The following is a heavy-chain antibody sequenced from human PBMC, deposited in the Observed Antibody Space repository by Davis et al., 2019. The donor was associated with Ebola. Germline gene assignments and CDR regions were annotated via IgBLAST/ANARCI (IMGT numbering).Heavy chain of an antibody. CDR1: GFTFSRYA. CDR2: ITSSGGST. V-gene: IGHV3-23*01. CDR3: AKDTSNIWFDV. Sequence: GGSLRLSCAASGFTFSRYAMTWARQAPGKGLEWVSAITSSGGSTYYADSVKGRFTISRDNSKNTLHLQMNGLRVEDTAIYYCAKDTSNIWFDVWGQGTMVTVSS. J-gene: IGHJ3*01. D-gene: IGHD1-26*01.